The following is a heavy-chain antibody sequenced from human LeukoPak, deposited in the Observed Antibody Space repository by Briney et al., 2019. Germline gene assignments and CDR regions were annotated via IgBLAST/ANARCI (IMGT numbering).Heavy chain of an antibody. Sequence: ASVKVSCKASGYTFASYGVSWVRQAPGQGPEWMAWISVYSGNTRYAQKFQGRVTLTADTSTSTVYMELRSLRSDDTAVYYCARDGWSLGPWGQGTLVTVSS. V-gene: IGHV1-18*01. D-gene: IGHD2-8*01. CDR1: GYTFASYG. CDR2: ISVYSGNT. CDR3: ARDGWSLGP. J-gene: IGHJ5*02.